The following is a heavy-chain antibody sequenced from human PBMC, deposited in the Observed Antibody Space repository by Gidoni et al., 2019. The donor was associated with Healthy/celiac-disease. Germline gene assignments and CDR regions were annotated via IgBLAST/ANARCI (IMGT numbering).Heavy chain of an antibody. V-gene: IGHV1-8*01. D-gene: IGHD3-10*01. CDR3: ARGPLWFGETDYYYYYGMDV. Sequence: QVQLVQSGAEVKKPGASVKVSCKASGYTFTSYDINWVRQATGQGLEWMGWMNPNSGNTGYAQKFQGRVTMTRNTSISTAYMELSSLRSEDTAVYYCARGPLWFGETDYYYYYGMDVWGQGTTVTVSS. CDR2: MNPNSGNT. CDR1: GYTFTSYD. J-gene: IGHJ6*02.